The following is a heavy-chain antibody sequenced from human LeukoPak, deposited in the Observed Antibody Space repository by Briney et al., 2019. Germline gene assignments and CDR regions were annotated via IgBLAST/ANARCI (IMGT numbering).Heavy chain of an antibody. D-gene: IGHD5-12*01. J-gene: IGHJ6*03. Sequence: ASVKVSCKASGYTFSAYYMHWVRQAPGQGLEWMGWINPNSGGTNYAQKFQGRVTMTRDTSISTAYMELSRLRSDDTAVYYCARGYSGYGNYYYYYMDVWGKGTTVTISS. CDR2: INPNSGGT. CDR1: GYTFSAYY. V-gene: IGHV1-2*02. CDR3: ARGYSGYGNYYYYYMDV.